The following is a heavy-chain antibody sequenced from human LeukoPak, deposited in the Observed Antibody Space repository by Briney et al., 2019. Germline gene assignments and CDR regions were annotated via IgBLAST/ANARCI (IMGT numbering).Heavy chain of an antibody. J-gene: IGHJ4*02. V-gene: IGHV4-59*01. CDR3: ARGLQSIAAELDY. D-gene: IGHD6-13*01. Sequence: SETLSLTYTVSGGSISSYYWSWIRQPPGKGLEWIGYIYYSGSTNYNPSLKGRVTISVDTSKNQFSLKLSSVTAADTAVYYCARGLQSIAAELDYWGQGTLVTVSS. CDR1: GGSISSYY. CDR2: IYYSGST.